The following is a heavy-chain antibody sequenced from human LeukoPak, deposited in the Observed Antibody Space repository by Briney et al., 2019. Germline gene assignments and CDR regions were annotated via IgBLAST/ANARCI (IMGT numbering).Heavy chain of an antibody. D-gene: IGHD3-22*01. Sequence: ASVKVSCKATGYTFTSYGISWVRQAPGQGLEWMGWISAYNGNTNYAQKLQGRVTMTTDTSTSTAYMELRSLRSDDTAVYYCARDREVSYYDSSGYTLPFDYWGQGTLVTVSS. CDR3: ARDREVSYYDSSGYTLPFDY. J-gene: IGHJ4*02. V-gene: IGHV1-18*01. CDR1: GYTFTSYG. CDR2: ISAYNGNT.